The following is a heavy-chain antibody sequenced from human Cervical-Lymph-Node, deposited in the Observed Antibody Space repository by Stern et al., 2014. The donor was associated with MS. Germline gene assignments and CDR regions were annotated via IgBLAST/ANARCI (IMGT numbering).Heavy chain of an antibody. V-gene: IGHV3-30-3*01. Sequence: QVQLVESGGGVVQPGRSLRLSCAASGFSFSSHTMHWVRQAPGKGLGWVTSISYDGSKKNYADSVKGRFTISRDTSKNTLYLQMNSLRVEDTAVYYCAREDYRNYSPHIDYWGQGTLVTVSS. D-gene: IGHD4-11*01. J-gene: IGHJ4*02. CDR1: GFSFSSHT. CDR3: AREDYRNYSPHIDY. CDR2: ISYDGSKK.